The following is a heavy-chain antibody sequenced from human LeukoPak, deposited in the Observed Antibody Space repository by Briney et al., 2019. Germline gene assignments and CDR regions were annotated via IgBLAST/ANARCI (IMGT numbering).Heavy chain of an antibody. CDR1: GGSISSYY. V-gene: IGHV4-59*01. J-gene: IGHJ4*02. CDR3: ARGPGYSNYVFYFDY. D-gene: IGHD4-11*01. Sequence: SETLSLTCTVSGGSISSYYRSWIRQPPGKGLEWIGYIYYSGSTDYNPSLKSRVTISVDTSKNQFSLKLSSVTAADTAVYYCARGPGYSNYVFYFDYWGQGTLVTVSA. CDR2: IYYSGST.